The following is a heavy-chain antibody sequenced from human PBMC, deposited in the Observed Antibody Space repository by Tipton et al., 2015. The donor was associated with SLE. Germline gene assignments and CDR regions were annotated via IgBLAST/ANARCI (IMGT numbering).Heavy chain of an antibody. CDR1: GGSISSSSYY. CDR2: IYYSGST. D-gene: IGHD6-13*01. J-gene: IGHJ6*02. CDR3: ARASAAGTFRMDV. Sequence: LRLSCTVSGGSISSSSYYWGWIRQPPGKGLEWIGSIYYSGSTYYNPSLKSRVTISVDTSKNQFSLKLSSVTAADTAAYYCARASAAGTFRMDVWGQGTTVTVSS. V-gene: IGHV4-39*07.